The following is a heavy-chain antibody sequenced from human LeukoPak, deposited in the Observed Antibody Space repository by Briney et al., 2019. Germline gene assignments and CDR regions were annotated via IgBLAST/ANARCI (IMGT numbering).Heavy chain of an antibody. J-gene: IGHJ4*02. D-gene: IGHD3-10*01. CDR3: ATAMVRGVTYFDY. V-gene: IGHV1-24*01. CDR2: FDPEDGET. CDR1: GYTFTSYG. Sequence: ASVKVSCKASGYTFTSYGISWVRQAPGQGLEWMGGFDPEDGETIYAQKFQGRVTMTEDTSTDTAYMELSSLRSEDTAVYYCATAMVRGVTYFDYWGQGTLVTVSS.